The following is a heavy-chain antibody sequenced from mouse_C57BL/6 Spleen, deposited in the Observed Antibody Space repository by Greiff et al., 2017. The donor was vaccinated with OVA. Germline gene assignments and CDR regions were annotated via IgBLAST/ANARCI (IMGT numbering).Heavy chain of an antibody. D-gene: IGHD1-1*01. CDR2: IYPGDGDT. V-gene: IGHV1-80*01. Sequence: VHLVESGAELVKPGASVKISCKASGYAFSSYWMNWVKQRPGKGLEWIGQIYPGDGDTNYNGKFKGKATLTADKSSSTAYMQLSSLTSEDSAVYFCARYHYGSSPAMDYWGQGTSVTVSS. CDR3: ARYHYGSSPAMDY. J-gene: IGHJ4*01. CDR1: GYAFSSYW.